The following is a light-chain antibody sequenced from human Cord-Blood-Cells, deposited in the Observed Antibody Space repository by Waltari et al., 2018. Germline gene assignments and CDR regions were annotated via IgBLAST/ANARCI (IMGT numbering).Light chain of an antibody. CDR3: QQRSNWPPLT. CDR1: QCVSSY. CDR2: DAS. V-gene: IGKV3-11*01. Sequence: IVLTQSPATLSLSPGERATLSCRASQCVSSYLAWYQQKPGQAPRLLISDASNRATGIPARFSGSGSGTDFTLTISSLEPEDFAVYYCQQRSNWPPLTFGGGTKVEIK. J-gene: IGKJ4*01.